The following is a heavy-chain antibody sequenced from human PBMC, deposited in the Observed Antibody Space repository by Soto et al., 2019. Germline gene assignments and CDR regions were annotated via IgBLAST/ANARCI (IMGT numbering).Heavy chain of an antibody. V-gene: IGHV3-7*01. CDR1: VFTFISSW. CDR2: THVAGSNX. CDR3: ARDAAFARFDF. D-gene: IGHD6-13*01. J-gene: IGHJ4*02. Sequence: GGSLRLSCAASVFTFISSWMNWVRQAPGKWLEWLANTHVAGSNXGXADSVRGRXPVSRYDSRGFXYLPMXSLSAEDMAVYYCARDAAFARFDFWRQGTLVTVSS.